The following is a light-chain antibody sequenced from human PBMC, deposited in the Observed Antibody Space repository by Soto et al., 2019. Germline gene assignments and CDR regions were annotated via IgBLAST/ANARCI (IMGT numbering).Light chain of an antibody. CDR3: QQSYSHPS. V-gene: IGKV1-39*01. CDR1: QSISSY. CDR2: GAS. Sequence: DIQMTQSPSSLSASVGDRVTITCRAGQSISSYLNWYQQKPGKAPKLLIYGASSLQSGVPSRFSGSESGTDFFLTISSLQPDDSATYYCQQSYSHPSFGQGTKLEIK. J-gene: IGKJ2*01.